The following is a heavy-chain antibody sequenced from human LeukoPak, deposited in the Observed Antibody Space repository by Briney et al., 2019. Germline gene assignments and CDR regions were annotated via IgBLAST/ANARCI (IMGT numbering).Heavy chain of an antibody. CDR3: ARWGIPRAKIDY. V-gene: IGHV1-2*02. Sequence: ASVKVSCKASGYTFTDYYMHWVRQAPGQGLEWMGWINPNSGGTNYAQNFQGRVTMTRDTSITTAYMELSRLRSDDTAVYYCARWGIPRAKIDYWGQGTLVTVSS. CDR2: INPNSGGT. D-gene: IGHD4/OR15-4a*01. CDR1: GYTFTDYY. J-gene: IGHJ4*02.